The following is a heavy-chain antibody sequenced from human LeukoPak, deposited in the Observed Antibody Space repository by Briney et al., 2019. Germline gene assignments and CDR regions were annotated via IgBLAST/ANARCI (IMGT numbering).Heavy chain of an antibody. CDR1: GGSISSYY. V-gene: IGHV4-4*07. D-gene: IGHD3-22*01. CDR3: ARDRYYYDSSSYFSAFDT. J-gene: IGHJ3*02. CDR2: VFTSGIISGNT. Sequence: SETLSLTCTVSGGSISSYYWSWIRQPPGKGLEWIGRVFTSGIISGNTNYNPSVKSRVTMSVDSSKNQFSLKLRSVTAADTAVYYCARDRYYYDSSSYFSAFDTWGQGTMVTVSS.